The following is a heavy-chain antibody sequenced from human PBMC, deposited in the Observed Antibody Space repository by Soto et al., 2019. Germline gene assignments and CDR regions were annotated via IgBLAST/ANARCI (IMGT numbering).Heavy chain of an antibody. CDR2: IWYDGSNK. CDR3: ASGVVVAATRAFDI. CDR1: GFTFSSYG. V-gene: IGHV3-33*01. D-gene: IGHD2-15*01. Sequence: QVQLVESGGGVVQPGRSLRLSCAASGFTFSSYGMHWVRQAPGKGLEWVAVIWYDGSNKYYADFVKGRFTISRDNSKNTLYLQMNSRRAEDTAVYYCASGVVVAATRAFDIWGQGTRVTVSS. J-gene: IGHJ3*02.